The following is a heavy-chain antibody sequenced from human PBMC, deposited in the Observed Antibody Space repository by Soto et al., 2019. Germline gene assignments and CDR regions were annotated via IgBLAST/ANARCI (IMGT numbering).Heavy chain of an antibody. J-gene: IGHJ4*02. CDR2: IYYSGST. CDR1: GGSISSSSYY. Sequence: SETLSLTCTVSGGSISSSSYYWGWIRQPPGKGLEWIGSIYYSGSTYYNPSLKSRVTISVDTSKNQFSLKLSSVTAVDTAVYYCARRGIGSRDYWGQGTLVTVSS. D-gene: IGHD3-16*01. CDR3: ARRGIGSRDY. V-gene: IGHV4-39*01.